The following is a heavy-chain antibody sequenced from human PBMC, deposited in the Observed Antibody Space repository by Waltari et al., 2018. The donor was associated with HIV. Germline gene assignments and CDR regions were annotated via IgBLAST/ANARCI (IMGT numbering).Heavy chain of an antibody. CDR3: ARAGRDGKLPPDY. CDR1: GFTFSSYW. CDR2: SNRDGRST. V-gene: IGHV3-74*01. J-gene: IGHJ4*02. D-gene: IGHD1-26*01. Sequence: EVQLVESGGGSVQPGGSLRLSCAASGFTFSSYWMHWVRQAPGKGLVWVSRSNRDGRSTSYADSVKGRFTISRDNAKNTVYLQMSSLRAEDTAVYYCARAGRDGKLPPDYWGQGTLVTVSS.